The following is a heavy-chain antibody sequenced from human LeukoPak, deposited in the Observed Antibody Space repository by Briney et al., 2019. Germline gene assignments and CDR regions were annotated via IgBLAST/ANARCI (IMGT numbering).Heavy chain of an antibody. V-gene: IGHV3-23*01. Sequence: GGSLRLSCAASGFTFSSYAMSWVRQAPGKGLEWVSAVSASGGNTYYADSVKGRFTISRDNSKNTLYLQVNSLRAEDTAVYYTGSGLSNVSCGHFTYWGQGTMVTVSS. D-gene: IGHD2-15*01. CDR3: GSGLSNVSCGHFTY. J-gene: IGHJ4*02. CDR2: VSASGGNT. CDR1: GFTFSSYA.